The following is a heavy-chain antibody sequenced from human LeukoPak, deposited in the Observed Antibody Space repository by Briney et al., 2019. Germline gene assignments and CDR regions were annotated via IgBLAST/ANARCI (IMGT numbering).Heavy chain of an antibody. CDR1: GFTFSSYE. V-gene: IGHV3-48*03. CDR3: AREMGWNYGDY. CDR2: ISSSVLTI. Sequence: GGSLRLSCAASGFTFSSYEMNWVRQAPGKGLEWLAYISSSVLTIYYADSVKGRFTVSRDNAKNSLYLQMNGLRAEDTAVYYCAREMGWNYGDYWGQGTLVTVSS. D-gene: IGHD1-7*01. J-gene: IGHJ4*02.